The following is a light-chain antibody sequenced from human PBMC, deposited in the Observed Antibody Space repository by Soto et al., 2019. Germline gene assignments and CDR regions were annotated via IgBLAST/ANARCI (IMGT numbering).Light chain of an antibody. CDR2: EVS. V-gene: IGLV2-14*01. CDR3: TSHTSSSTVV. Sequence: QPVLTQPASVSGSPGQSITISCTGTSSDIGSYNYVSWYQQHPGRAPKLIIYEVSHRPSGVSNRFSGSKSGNTASLSISGLQAEDEADYYCTSHTSSSTVVFGGGTKVTVL. CDR1: SSDIGSYNY. J-gene: IGLJ2*01.